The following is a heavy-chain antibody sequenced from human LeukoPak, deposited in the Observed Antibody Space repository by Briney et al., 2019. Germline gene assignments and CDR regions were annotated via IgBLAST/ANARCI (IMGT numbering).Heavy chain of an antibody. CDR2: ILSDGTNK. D-gene: IGHD4-17*01. J-gene: IGHJ4*02. CDR1: GFPFSVSA. V-gene: IGHV3-30*04. Sequence: GRSLRLSCAASGFPFSVSAMHWVRQAPGKGLEWVTLILSDGTNKYYTDSVKGRFTISRDNAKNSLYLQLNSLRAEDTAVYYCAKDPATVTTLVRDYWGQGTLVTVSS. CDR3: AKDPATVTTLVRDY.